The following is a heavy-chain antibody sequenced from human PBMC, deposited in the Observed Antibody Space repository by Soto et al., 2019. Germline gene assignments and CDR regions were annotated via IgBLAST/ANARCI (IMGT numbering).Heavy chain of an antibody. J-gene: IGHJ4*02. D-gene: IGHD1-26*01. CDR2: INPSGGST. CDR1: GYTFTSYY. Sequence: QVQLVQSGAEVKKPGASVKVTCKASGYTFTSYYMHWVRQAPGQGLEWMGIINPSGGSTSYAQKFQGRVTLTRDTSTSTVYMELSSLRSEDTAVYYCARVPIEHGGVDYRGQGTLVTVSS. V-gene: IGHV1-46*01. CDR3: ARVPIEHGGVDY.